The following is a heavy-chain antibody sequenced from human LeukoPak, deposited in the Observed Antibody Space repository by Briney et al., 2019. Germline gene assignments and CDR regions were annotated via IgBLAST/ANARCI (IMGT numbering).Heavy chain of an antibody. CDR1: GGSISSYY. J-gene: IGHJ4*02. V-gene: IGHV3-23*01. CDR2: ISGSGDTT. Sequence: ETLSLTCTVSGGSISSYYWSWIRQPPGKGLEWVSGISGSGDTTYYADSVKGRFTISRDNSKNTVYLQMNSLRAEDTAVYYCAKDDGWLQYNYWGQGTLVTVSS. D-gene: IGHD5-24*01. CDR3: AKDDGWLQYNY.